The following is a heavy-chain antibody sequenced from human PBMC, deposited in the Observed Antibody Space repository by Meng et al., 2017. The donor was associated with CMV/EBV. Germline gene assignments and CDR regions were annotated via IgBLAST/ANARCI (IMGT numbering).Heavy chain of an antibody. V-gene: IGHV3-23*01. J-gene: IGHJ1*01. CDR1: GFTFSSYA. CDR2: ISGSGGST. CDR3: ARDLLYCSSTSCYIRGEYFQH. Sequence: GESLKISCAASGFTFSSYAMSWVRQAPGKGLEWVSAISGSGGSTYYADSVKGRFTISRDNSKNTLYLQMNSLRAEDTAVYYCARDLLYCSSTSCYIRGEYFQHWGQGTLVTVSS. D-gene: IGHD2-2*02.